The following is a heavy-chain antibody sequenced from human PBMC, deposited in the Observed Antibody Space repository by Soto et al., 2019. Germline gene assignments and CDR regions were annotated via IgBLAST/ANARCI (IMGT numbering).Heavy chain of an antibody. CDR1: GFTVSSNY. Sequence: GGSLRLSCAASGFTVSSNYMSWVRQAPGKGLEWVSVIYSGGSTYYADSVKGRFTISRDNSKNTLYLQMNSLRAEDTAVYYCASLQLERRGTDAFDIWGQGTMVTVSS. CDR2: IYSGGST. V-gene: IGHV3-66*01. CDR3: ASLQLERRGTDAFDI. D-gene: IGHD1-1*01. J-gene: IGHJ3*02.